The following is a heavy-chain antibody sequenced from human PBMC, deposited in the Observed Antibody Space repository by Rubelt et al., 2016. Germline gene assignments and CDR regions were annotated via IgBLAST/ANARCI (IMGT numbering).Heavy chain of an antibody. CDR1: GYSFNSYW. V-gene: IGHV5-51*01. CDR2: IYPGDSDT. CDR3: ARPHDGYNFGYFDY. D-gene: IGHD5-24*01. Sequence: EVQLVQAGAEVKKPGESLKISCKGSGYSFNSYWIGWVRQMAGKGLEWMGIIYPGDSDTRYSPSCQGHVTLSADKSIRTAYLQWSSLKASDTAMYYCARPHDGYNFGYFDYWGQGTLVTVSS. J-gene: IGHJ4*02.